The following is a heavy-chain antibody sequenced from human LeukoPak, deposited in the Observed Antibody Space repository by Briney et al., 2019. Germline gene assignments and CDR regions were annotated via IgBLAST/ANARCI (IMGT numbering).Heavy chain of an antibody. CDR3: ARALYYYDSSGESYYFDY. Sequence: SETLSLTCTVSGGSISRGDYYWGGIRKPQGKGREWIGYIYYSGSTYYNPSLKSRVTISVDTSKNQFSLKLSSVTAADTAVYYCARALYYYDSSGESYYFDYWGQGTLVTVSS. J-gene: IGHJ4*02. CDR2: IYYSGST. V-gene: IGHV4-30-4*08. D-gene: IGHD3-22*01. CDR1: GGSISRGDYY.